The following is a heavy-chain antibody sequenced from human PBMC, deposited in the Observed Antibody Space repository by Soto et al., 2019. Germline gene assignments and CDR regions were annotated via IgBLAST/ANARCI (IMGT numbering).Heavy chain of an antibody. CDR1: GGSVSSGSYY. J-gene: IGHJ4*02. D-gene: IGHD5-18*01. CDR2: IYYSGST. CDR3: ASNVDTAMVISGNYFDY. V-gene: IGHV4-61*01. Sequence: SETLSLTCTVSGGSVSSGSYYWCWIRQPPGKGLEWIGYIYYSGSTNYNPSLKSRVTISVDTSKNQFSLKLSSVTAADTAVYYCASNVDTAMVISGNYFDYWGQGTLVTVSS.